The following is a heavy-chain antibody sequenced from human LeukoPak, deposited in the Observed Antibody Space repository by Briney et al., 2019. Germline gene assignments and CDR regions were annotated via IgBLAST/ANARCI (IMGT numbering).Heavy chain of an antibody. CDR2: IFYSGST. J-gene: IGHJ4*02. Sequence: SETLSLTCTVSGGSISTSNYYWGWIRQPPGKGLEWIGNIFYSGSTNYNPSLKSRVTMSVDTSKNQFSLKLSSVTAADTAVYYCARDAPGGVTTPDYWGQGTLVTVSS. V-gene: IGHV4-39*07. CDR3: ARDAPGGVTTPDY. CDR1: GGSISTSNYY. D-gene: IGHD4-17*01.